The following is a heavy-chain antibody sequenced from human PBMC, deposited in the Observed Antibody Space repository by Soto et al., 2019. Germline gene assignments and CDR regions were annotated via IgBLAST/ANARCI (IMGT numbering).Heavy chain of an antibody. J-gene: IGHJ4*02. V-gene: IGHV4-4*02. CDR3: ARLDTNWYI. CDR1: DASISSSNL. CDR2: IYHSGST. D-gene: IGHD2-2*02. Sequence: LSVTCTLSDASISSSNLWIWIRQPPGKGLEWIGDIYHSGSTNCNPSLKSRVTISVDKSKNQFSLKLNSVTAADTAVYYCARLDTNWYIWGQGTLVTVSS.